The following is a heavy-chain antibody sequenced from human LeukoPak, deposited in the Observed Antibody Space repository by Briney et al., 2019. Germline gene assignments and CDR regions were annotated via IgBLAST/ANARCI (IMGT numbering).Heavy chain of an antibody. CDR1: GYSFTTYW. V-gene: IGHV5-51*01. J-gene: IGHJ4*02. Sequence: GESLKISCKGSGYSFTTYWIAWLRQMPGRGLEWMGIISPDDSEIRYSPSFRGQVTISADKSTSTAYLQWSRLKASDTAIYYCARHEGSGSYYSYWGQGTLVTVSS. CDR3: ARHEGSGSYYSY. D-gene: IGHD1-26*01. CDR2: ISPDDSEI.